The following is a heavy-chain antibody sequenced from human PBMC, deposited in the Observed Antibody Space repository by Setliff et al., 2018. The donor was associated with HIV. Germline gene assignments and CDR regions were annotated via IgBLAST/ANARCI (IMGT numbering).Heavy chain of an antibody. D-gene: IGHD3-10*01. V-gene: IGHV4-39*07. J-gene: IGHJ5*02. Sequence: SETLSLTCTVSGGSVSDTSYYWGWIRQPPGKGLEWLANVYYSGGTYYNPSLNSRVTISVDASRNQFSLKLTSVTAADTALYYCARGGGVYKWFDPWGQGTLVTVSA. CDR3: ARGGGVYKWFDP. CDR1: GGSVSDTSYY. CDR2: VYYSGGT.